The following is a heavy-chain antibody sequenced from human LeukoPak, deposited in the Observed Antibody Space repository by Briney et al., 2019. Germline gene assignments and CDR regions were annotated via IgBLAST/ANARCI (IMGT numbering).Heavy chain of an antibody. J-gene: IGHJ3*02. CDR3: VSRYCSSINCYKASGSGAFDI. CDR1: GLTFSSYW. Sequence: GGSLRLSCAASGLTFSSYWMHWVRQVPGKGLVWVSRINSDGSDTNYADSVKSRFTISRDNAKNTLYLQMNSLRAEDTALYYCVSRYCSSINCYKASGSGAFDIWGQGTMVTVSS. D-gene: IGHD2-2*02. CDR2: INSDGSDT. V-gene: IGHV3-74*01.